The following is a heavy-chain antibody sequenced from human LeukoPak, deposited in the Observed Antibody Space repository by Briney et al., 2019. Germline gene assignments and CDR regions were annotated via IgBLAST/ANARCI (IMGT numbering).Heavy chain of an antibody. CDR3: ARGPGYSSGWYVLSVDY. J-gene: IGHJ4*02. V-gene: IGHV3-30-3*01. CDR1: GFTFSSYA. CDR2: ISYDGSIK. Sequence: PGGSLRLSCAASGFTFSSYAMHWVRQAPGKGLEWVAVISYDGSIKYYADSVKGRFTTSRDNSKNMLYLQMNNLSAEDTAVYYCARGPGYSSGWYVLSVDYWGQGTLVTVSS. D-gene: IGHD6-19*01.